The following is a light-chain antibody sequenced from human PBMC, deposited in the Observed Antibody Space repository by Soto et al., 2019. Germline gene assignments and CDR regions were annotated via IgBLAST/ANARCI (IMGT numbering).Light chain of an antibody. CDR1: QSVNSN. J-gene: IGKJ5*01. Sequence: EIGMTQSPATLSVSPGERATLSCRASQSVNSNLAWYQQKPGQAPRLLIYGASTRATGVPARFSGSGSGTEFTLIIHSLQSEDFAVYYCQQYNNWPPVTFGQGTRLEIK. CDR2: GAS. V-gene: IGKV3-15*01. CDR3: QQYNNWPPVT.